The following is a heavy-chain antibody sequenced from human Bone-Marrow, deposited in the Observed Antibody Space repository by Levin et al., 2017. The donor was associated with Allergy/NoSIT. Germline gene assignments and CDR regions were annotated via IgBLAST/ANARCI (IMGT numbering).Heavy chain of an antibody. CDR2: INPNSGGT. J-gene: IGHJ2*01. D-gene: IGHD3-10*01. CDR3: ARGRITMLKVTGYFDL. Sequence: GESLKISCKASGYTFTGYYMHWVRQAPGQGLEWMGWINPNSGGTNYAQKFQGRVTMTRDTSISTAYMELSRLRSDDTAVYYCARGRITMLKVTGYFDLWSRGTLVTVSS. CDR1: GYTFTGYY. V-gene: IGHV1-2*02.